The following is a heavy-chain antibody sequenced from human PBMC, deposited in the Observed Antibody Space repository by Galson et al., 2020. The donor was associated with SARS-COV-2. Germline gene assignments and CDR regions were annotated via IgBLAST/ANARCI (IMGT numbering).Heavy chain of an antibody. D-gene: IGHD3-22*01. CDR3: AREYYYDSSGYYPLDY. V-gene: IGHV1-18*04. CDR2: ISAYNGNT. CDR1: GYTFTSYG. Sequence: GESLKISCKASGYTFTSYGISWVRQAPGQGPEWMGWISAYNGNTNYAQKLQGRVTMTTDTSTSTAYMELRSLRTDDTAVYYCAREYYYDSSGYYPLDYWGQGTLVTVSS. J-gene: IGHJ4*02.